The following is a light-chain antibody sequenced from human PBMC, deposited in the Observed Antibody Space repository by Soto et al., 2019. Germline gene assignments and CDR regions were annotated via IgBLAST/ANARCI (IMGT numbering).Light chain of an antibody. V-gene: IGKV3-20*01. CDR1: QSVSSSY. Sequence: EIVLTQSPGTLSLSPGERATLLCRASQSVSSSYLAWYQQKPGQAPRLLIYGASSRATGIPDRFSGSGSGTDFTLTISRLEPEDFAVYYCQQYGSSRWTFGQGTKVDIK. CDR3: QQYGSSRWT. J-gene: IGKJ1*01. CDR2: GAS.